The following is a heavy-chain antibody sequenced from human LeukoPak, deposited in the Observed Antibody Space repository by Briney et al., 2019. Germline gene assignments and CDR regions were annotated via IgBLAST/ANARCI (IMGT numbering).Heavy chain of an antibody. D-gene: IGHD2/OR15-2a*01. CDR2: INSRGGT. Sequence: PSQTLSLTCTVSGGSITSGNYYWSWLRQPAGQGLEWIVRINSRGGTNYDPSLKSRISISVDTSKNYFSLELSSVTAADTAVYYCARGFSTISCYDYWGQGTLVTVSS. CDR1: GGSITSGNYY. J-gene: IGHJ4*02. CDR3: ARGFSTISCYDY. V-gene: IGHV4-61*02.